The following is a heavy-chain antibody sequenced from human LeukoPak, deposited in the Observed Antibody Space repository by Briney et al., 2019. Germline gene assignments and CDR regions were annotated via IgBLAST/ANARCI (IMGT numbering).Heavy chain of an antibody. CDR3: ARGVGSYGDYGVRYDAFDI. Sequence: SETLSLTCAVYGGSFSGYYWSWIRQPPGKGLEWIGEINHSGSTNYNPSLKSRVTISVDTSKNQLSQKLSSVTPADKAVHYCARGVGSYGDYGVRYDAFDIWGQGTMVTVSS. V-gene: IGHV4-34*01. D-gene: IGHD4-17*01. CDR1: GGSFSGYY. CDR2: INHSGST. J-gene: IGHJ3*02.